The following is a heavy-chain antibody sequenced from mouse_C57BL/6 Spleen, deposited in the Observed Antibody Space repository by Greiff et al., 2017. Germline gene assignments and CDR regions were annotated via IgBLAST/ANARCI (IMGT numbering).Heavy chain of an antibody. CDR2: ISGGGGNT. CDR3: AREGLTGTLYYAMDY. CDR1: GFTFSSYT. Sequence: DVKLVESGGGLVKPGGSLKLSCAASGFTFSSYTMSWVRQTPEKRLAWVATISGGGGNTYYPDSVKGRFTISRDNAKNTLYLQMSSLRSEDTALYYCAREGLTGTLYYAMDYWGQGTSVTVSS. V-gene: IGHV5-9*01. D-gene: IGHD4-1*01. J-gene: IGHJ4*01.